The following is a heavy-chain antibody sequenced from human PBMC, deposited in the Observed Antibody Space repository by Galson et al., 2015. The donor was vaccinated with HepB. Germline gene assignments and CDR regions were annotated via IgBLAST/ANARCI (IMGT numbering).Heavy chain of an antibody. CDR1: GYSFTSYW. V-gene: IGHV5-10-1*01. D-gene: IGHD2-2*01. CDR2: IDPSDSYT. CDR3: ARYCSSTSCPPGGFDY. Sequence: QSGAEVKKPGESLRISCKGSGYSFTSYWISWVRQMPGKGLEWMGRIDPSDSYTNYSPSFQGHVTISADKSISTAFLQWSSLKASDTAMYYCARYCSSTSCPPGGFDYWGQGTLVTVSS. J-gene: IGHJ4*02.